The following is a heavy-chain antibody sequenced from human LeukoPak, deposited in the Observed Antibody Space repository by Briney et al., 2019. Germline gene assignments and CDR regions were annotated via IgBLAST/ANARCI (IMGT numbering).Heavy chain of an antibody. CDR2: ISSSSTTI. V-gene: IGHV3-48*01. CDR1: GFTFSSYA. D-gene: IGHD6-13*01. Sequence: GGSLRLSCAASGFTFSSYAMSWVRQAPGKGLEWVSYISSSSTTIYYADSVKGRLTISRDNAKNSLYLQMNSLRAEDTAVYYCARDGRAAAATLYYFDYWGQGTLVTVSS. J-gene: IGHJ4*02. CDR3: ARDGRAAAATLYYFDY.